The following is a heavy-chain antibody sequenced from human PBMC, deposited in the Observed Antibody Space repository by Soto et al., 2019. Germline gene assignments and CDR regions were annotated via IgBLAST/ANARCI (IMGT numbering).Heavy chain of an antibody. J-gene: IGHJ6*04. CDR3: ARDRTSDIGACWGGRDV. V-gene: IGHV3-53*01. CDR1: GVTVSSTY. D-gene: IGHD2-15*01. CDR2: IYSGGST. Sequence: PGGSLSLSCVASGVTVSSTYMSWVRQAPGKGLEWVSVIYSGGSTYYADSVKGRFTISRDNSKNTLYLQMNSLRVEYMAVYYCARDRTSDIGACWGGRDVWGKGTRVTVSS.